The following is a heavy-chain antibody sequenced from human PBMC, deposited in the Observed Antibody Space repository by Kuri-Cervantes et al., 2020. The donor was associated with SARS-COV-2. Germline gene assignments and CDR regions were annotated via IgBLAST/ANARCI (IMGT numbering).Heavy chain of an antibody. CDR1: GFTFSSYG. CDR2: ISYDGSNK. Sequence: GGSLRLSCAASGFTFSSYGMHWVRQAPGKGLEWVAVISYDGSNKYYADSVKGRFTISRDNAKNSLYLQMDSLTAEDTALYYCARGGYSGGWYPPDLWGQGTLVTVSS. CDR3: ARGGYSGGWYPPDL. D-gene: IGHD6-19*01. J-gene: IGHJ4*02. V-gene: IGHV3-30*03.